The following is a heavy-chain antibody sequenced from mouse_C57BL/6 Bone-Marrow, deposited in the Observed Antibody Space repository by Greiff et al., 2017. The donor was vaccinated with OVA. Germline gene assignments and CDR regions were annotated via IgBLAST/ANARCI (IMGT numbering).Heavy chain of an antibody. J-gene: IGHJ1*03. CDR3: ARGDGYFLHWYFDV. CDR2: INPNNGGT. V-gene: IGHV1-18*01. CDR1: GYTFTDYN. Sequence: VQLQQPGAELVKPGASVKIPCKASGYTFTDYNMDWVKQSHGKSLEWIGDINPNNGGTIYNQKFKGKATLTVDKSSSTAYMELRSLTSEDTAVYYCARGDGYFLHWYFDVWGTGTTVTVSS. D-gene: IGHD2-3*01.